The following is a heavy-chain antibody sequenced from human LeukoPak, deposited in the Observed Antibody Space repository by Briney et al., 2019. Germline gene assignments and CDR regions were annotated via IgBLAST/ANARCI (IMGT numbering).Heavy chain of an antibody. CDR3: ASSSAGYFDY. D-gene: IGHD6-6*01. V-gene: IGHV3-30*03. J-gene: IGHJ4*02. Sequence: GRSLRLSCAASGFTFSHYGVHWVRQAPGKGLEWVAVISYDGSNKYFADSVKGRFTISRDNSKNTVFLQMNSLRAEDTAVYYCASSSAGYFDYWGQGTLVTVSS. CDR1: GFTFSHYG. CDR2: ISYDGSNK.